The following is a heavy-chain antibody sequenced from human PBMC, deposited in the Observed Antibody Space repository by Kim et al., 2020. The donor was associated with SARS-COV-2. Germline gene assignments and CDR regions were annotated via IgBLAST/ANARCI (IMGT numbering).Heavy chain of an antibody. J-gene: IGHJ3*02. CDR3: ARQDPVTMKDAFDI. V-gene: IGHV4-39*01. CDR2: IYYSGST. D-gene: IGHD3-3*01. CDR1: GGSISSSSYY. Sequence: SETLSLTCTVSGGSISSSSYYWGWIRQPPGKGLEWIGSIYYSGSTYYNPSLKSRVTISVDTSKNQFSLKLSSVTAADTAVYFCARQDPVTMKDAFDIWG.